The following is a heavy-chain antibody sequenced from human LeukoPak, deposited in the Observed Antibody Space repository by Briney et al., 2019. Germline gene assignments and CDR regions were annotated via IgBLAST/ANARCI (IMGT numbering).Heavy chain of an antibody. CDR1: GYTFTSYD. J-gene: IGHJ5*02. CDR2: MNPNSGNT. V-gene: IGHV1-8*01. Sequence: ASVKVSCKASGYTFTSYDINWVRQATGQGLEWMGWMNPNSGNTGYAQKLQGRVTMTRNTSISTAYVELSSLRSEDTAVYYCARGYSSGWYKWFDPWGQGTPVTVSS. D-gene: IGHD6-19*01. CDR3: ARGYSSGWYKWFDP.